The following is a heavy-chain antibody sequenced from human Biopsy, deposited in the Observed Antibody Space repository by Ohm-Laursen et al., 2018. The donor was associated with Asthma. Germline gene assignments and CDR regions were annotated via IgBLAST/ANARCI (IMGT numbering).Heavy chain of an antibody. CDR2: ISYDGKFK. J-gene: IGHJ2*01. CDR1: GFNLNTYT. V-gene: IGHV3-30*04. Sequence: SLRLSCSASGFNLNTYTLSWVRQAPGQGLAWLSTISYDGKFKYFADSVKGRCTISRDYSKNTLYLQMNSLRLEDTGVYFCARDAGMNLAPGHWSFDPWGRGTLLTVSS. D-gene: IGHD1-14*01. CDR3: ARDAGMNLAPGHWSFDP.